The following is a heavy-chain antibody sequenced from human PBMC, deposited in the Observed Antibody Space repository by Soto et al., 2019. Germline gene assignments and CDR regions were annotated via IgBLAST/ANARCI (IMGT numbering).Heavy chain of an antibody. Sequence: GGSLRLSCAASGFTFSSYGMHWVRQAPGKGLEWVAVISYDGSNKYYADSVKGRFTISRDNSKNTLYLQMNSLRAEDTAVYYCAKDREMYYDFRSGYSADYYYYYYGMDVWGQGTTVTVSS. CDR3: AKDREMYYDFRSGYSADYYYYYYGMDV. D-gene: IGHD3-3*01. V-gene: IGHV3-30*18. CDR1: GFTFSSYG. CDR2: ISYDGSNK. J-gene: IGHJ6*02.